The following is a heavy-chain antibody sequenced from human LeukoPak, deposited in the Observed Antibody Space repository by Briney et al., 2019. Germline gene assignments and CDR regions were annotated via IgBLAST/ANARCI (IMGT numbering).Heavy chain of an antibody. D-gene: IGHD6-19*01. CDR3: ARAPSSGWYYDS. CDR1: GYTFTNYT. J-gene: IGHJ4*02. Sequence: ASVKVSCKASGYTFTNYTIHWLRQAPGQGLEWMGCVSAGDGNTKSSQNFQGRVTITRDTSANTAYMELSSLRSEDTAVYYCARAPSSGWYYDSWGQGTLVTVSS. V-gene: IGHV1-3*01. CDR2: VSAGDGNT.